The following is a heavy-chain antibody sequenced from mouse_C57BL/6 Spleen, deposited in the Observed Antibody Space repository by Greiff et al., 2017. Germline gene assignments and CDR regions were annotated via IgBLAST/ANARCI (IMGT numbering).Heavy chain of an antibody. J-gene: IGHJ3*01. D-gene: IGHD4-1*01. CDR1: GYTFTDYY. CDR2: INPNNGGT. CDR3: ARTGTWGGFAY. Sequence: VQLQQSGPELVKPGASVKISCKASGYTFTDYYMNWVKQSHGKSLEWIGDINPNNGGTSYNQKFKGKATLTVDKSSSTAYMELRSLTSEDSAVYYCARTGTWGGFAYWGQGTLVTVSA. V-gene: IGHV1-26*01.